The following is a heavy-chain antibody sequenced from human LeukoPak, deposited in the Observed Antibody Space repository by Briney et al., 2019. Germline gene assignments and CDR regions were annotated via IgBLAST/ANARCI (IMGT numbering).Heavy chain of an antibody. V-gene: IGHV3-23*03. CDR2: FTTGASYT. J-gene: IGHJ4*02. CDR3: AKAQGAWYYFDS. D-gene: IGHD6-13*01. CDR1: GFTFSNYA. Sequence: GGSLRLSCAASGFTFSNYAMSWVRQAPGKGLEWVSVFTTGASYTYYADSVKGRFTMTRDNSKNTIFLQLNNVRADDTAVYFCAKAQGAWYYFDSWGQGTLVTVSS.